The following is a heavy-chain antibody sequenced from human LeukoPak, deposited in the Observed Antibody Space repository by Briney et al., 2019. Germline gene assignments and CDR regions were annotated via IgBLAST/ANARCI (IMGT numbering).Heavy chain of an antibody. CDR3: ARDPGSSEFDY. Sequence: PGGSLRLSCGASGFTFSSYWMHWVRQAPGKGLVWISRINSDGSTTSYADSVKGRFTVSRDNAKNSLYLQMNSLRAEDTAVYYCARDPGSSEFDYWGQGTLVTVSS. D-gene: IGHD3-10*01. J-gene: IGHJ4*02. CDR2: INSDGSTT. V-gene: IGHV3-74*01. CDR1: GFTFSSYW.